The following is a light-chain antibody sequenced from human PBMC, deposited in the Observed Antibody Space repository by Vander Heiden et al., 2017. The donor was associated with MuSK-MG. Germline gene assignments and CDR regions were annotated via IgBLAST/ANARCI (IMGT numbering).Light chain of an antibody. CDR1: NHGNKK. V-gene: IGLV3-9*01. CDR3: QVWDSSTVV. Sequence: SYELTQPLSVSVALRQTARLTCGGHNHGNKKVHWKQQKPGQVPVLVMYRDSNRPSGIPERFTGANSGNTATLTISRAQAGDEADYYCQVWDSSTVVFGGGTKLTVL. CDR2: RDS. J-gene: IGLJ2*01.